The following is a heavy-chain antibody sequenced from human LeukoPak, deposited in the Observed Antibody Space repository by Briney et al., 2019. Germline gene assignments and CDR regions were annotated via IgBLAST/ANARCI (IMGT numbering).Heavy chain of an antibody. V-gene: IGHV4-59*01. CDR1: GGSISSYY. CDR2: IYYSGSA. CDR3: ARSDPGYSYGYFDY. D-gene: IGHD5-18*01. J-gene: IGHJ4*02. Sequence: SETLSLTCTVSGGSISSYYWSWIRQPPGKGLEWIGYIYYSGSASYSPSLKSRVTMSLDTSKNQFSLKLSSVTAAGTAVYYCARSDPGYSYGYFDYWGQGTLVTVSS.